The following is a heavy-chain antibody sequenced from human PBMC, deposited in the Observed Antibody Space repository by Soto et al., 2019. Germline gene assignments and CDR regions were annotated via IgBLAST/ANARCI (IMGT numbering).Heavy chain of an antibody. V-gene: IGHV4-34*01. CDR2: INHSGST. CDR3: ARAPLYDYIWGVPARLFDY. D-gene: IGHD3-16*01. Sequence: QVQLQQWGAGLLKPSETLSLTCAVYGGSFSGYYWSWIRQPPGKGLEWSGEINHSGSTNYNPSLKSRVTISVDTSKNQFSLKLSSVTAADTAVYYCARAPLYDYIWGVPARLFDYWGQGTLVTVSS. CDR1: GGSFSGYY. J-gene: IGHJ4*02.